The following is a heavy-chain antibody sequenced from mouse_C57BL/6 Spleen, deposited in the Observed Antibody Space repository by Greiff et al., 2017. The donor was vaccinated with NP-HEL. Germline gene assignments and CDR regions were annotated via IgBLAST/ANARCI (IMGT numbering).Heavy chain of an antibody. J-gene: IGHJ1*03. CDR3: ARGYRWYFDV. CDR2: IYPGDGDT. CDR1: GYAFSSSW. Sequence: VQLQQSGPELVKPGASVKISCKASGYAFSSSWMNWVKQRPGKGLEWIGRIYPGDGDTNYNGKFKGKATLTADKSSSTAYMQLSSLTSEDSAVYFCARGYRWYFDVWGTGTTVTVSS. V-gene: IGHV1-82*01. D-gene: IGHD2-2*01.